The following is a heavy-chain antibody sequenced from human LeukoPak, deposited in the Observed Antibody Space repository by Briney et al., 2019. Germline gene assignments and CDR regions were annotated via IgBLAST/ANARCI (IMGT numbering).Heavy chain of an antibody. CDR1: GFTFSSYA. CDR3: ARDPTYYDILTGSYYYYYYMDV. J-gene: IGHJ6*03. V-gene: IGHV3-30-3*01. CDR2: ISYDGSNK. D-gene: IGHD3-9*01. Sequence: GRSLRLSCAASGFTFSSYAMHWVRQAPGKGLEWVAVISYDGSNKYYADSVKGRFTISRDNSKNTLYLQMNSLRAEDTAVYYCARDPTYYDILTGSYYYYYYMDVWGKGTTVTVSS.